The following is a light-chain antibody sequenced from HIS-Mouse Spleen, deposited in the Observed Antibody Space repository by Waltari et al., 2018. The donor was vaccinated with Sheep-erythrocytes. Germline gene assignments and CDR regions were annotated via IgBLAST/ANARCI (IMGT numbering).Light chain of an antibody. CDR1: KLGDKY. J-gene: IGLJ2*01. CDR3: QAWDSSIVV. CDR2: QNS. V-gene: IGLV3-1*01. Sequence: SYELTQPPSVSVSPGQTASTTCSGDKLGDKYACWFQQKPGPSPVLVIHQNSKRPSGIPERFSGSHPGNTAPLTISGTQAMDEADYYCQAWDSSIVVFGGGTKLTVL.